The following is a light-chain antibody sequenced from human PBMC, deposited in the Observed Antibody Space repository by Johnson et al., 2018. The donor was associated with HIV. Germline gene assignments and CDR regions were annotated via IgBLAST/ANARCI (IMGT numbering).Light chain of an antibody. Sequence: QSVLTQPPSVSAAPGQKVTISCSGSSSNIGNNYVSWYQQLPGTPPKLLIFKNNERPSGIPDRFSGSKSGTSATLGITGLQTGDEADYYCGTWDSSLSAYVFGTGTKVTVL. CDR3: GTWDSSLSAYV. CDR1: SSNIGNNY. V-gene: IGLV1-51*02. CDR2: KNN. J-gene: IGLJ1*01.